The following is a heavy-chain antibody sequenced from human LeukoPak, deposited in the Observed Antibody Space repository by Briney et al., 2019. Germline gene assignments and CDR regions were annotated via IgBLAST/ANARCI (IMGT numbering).Heavy chain of an antibody. Sequence: PGGSLRLSCAASGFTVSSNYMSWVRQAPGKGLEWVSIIYSGGGTYYADSVKGRFTISRDISKNTLYLQMNSLRAEDTAVYYCARDSPRYGMDVWGQGTTVTVSS. CDR3: ARDSPRYGMDV. V-gene: IGHV3-53*01. CDR2: IYSGGGT. J-gene: IGHJ6*02. CDR1: GFTVSSNY.